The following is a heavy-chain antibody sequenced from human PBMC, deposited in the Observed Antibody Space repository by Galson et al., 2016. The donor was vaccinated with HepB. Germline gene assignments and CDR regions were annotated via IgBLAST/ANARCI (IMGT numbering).Heavy chain of an antibody. D-gene: IGHD3-22*01. J-gene: IGHJ6*02. Sequence: SLRLSCAASGFTFSSYAMTWVRQAPGKGLVWVSRINGDGSTTNYVDSVKGRFTISRDNAKNMLYLQMNGLRAEDTAVYYCARGVGGYLGYGMDVWGQGTTVTVSS. CDR3: ARGVGGYLGYGMDV. V-gene: IGHV3-74*01. CDR1: GFTFSSYA. CDR2: INGDGSTT.